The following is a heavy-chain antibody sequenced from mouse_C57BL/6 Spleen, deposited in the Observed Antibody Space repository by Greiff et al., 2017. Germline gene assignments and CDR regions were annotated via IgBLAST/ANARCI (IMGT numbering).Heavy chain of an antibody. D-gene: IGHD1-1*01. CDR1: GFTFSSYT. CDR2: ISGGSGNT. J-gene: IGHJ3*01. CDR3: ARDGRAWFAY. Sequence: EVQRVESGGGLVKPGGSLKLSCAASGFTFSSYTMSWVRQTPEKRLEWVATISGGSGNTYYPDSVKGRFTISSDNAKNTLYLQVSSLRSEDTDLYYCARDGRAWFAYWGQGTLVTVSA. V-gene: IGHV5-9*01.